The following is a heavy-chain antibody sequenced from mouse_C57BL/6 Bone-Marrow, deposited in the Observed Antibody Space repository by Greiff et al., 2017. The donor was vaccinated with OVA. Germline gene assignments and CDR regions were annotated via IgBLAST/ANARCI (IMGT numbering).Heavy chain of an antibody. V-gene: IGHV1-7*01. CDR1: GYTFTSYW. Sequence: VQLQQSGAELAKPGASVTLSCKASGYTFTSYWMHWVKQRPGQGLEWIGYINPSSGYTKYNQKFKDKATLTADKSSSTAYMQLSSLTYEDSAVYYCASYYSFFYYAMDYWGQGTSVTVSS. CDR3: ASYYSFFYYAMDY. CDR2: INPSSGYT. D-gene: IGHD1-1*01. J-gene: IGHJ4*01.